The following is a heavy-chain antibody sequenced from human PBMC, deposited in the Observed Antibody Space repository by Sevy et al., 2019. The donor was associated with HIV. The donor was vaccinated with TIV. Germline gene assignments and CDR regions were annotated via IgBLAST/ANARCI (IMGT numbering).Heavy chain of an antibody. D-gene: IGHD3-22*01. CDR1: GYTLTKLS. Sequence: ASVKVSCKVSGYTLTKLSMHCVRQTPGKGLEWMTTFDPEDGDPEDGKTIYAQKFLGRVTMTEDTSTDTAYMELSSLRSEDTAVYYCATTKDYYDSSGYPFDSWGQGTLVTVSS. CDR2: FDPEDGDPEDGKT. V-gene: IGHV1-24*01. CDR3: ATTKDYYDSSGYPFDS. J-gene: IGHJ4*02.